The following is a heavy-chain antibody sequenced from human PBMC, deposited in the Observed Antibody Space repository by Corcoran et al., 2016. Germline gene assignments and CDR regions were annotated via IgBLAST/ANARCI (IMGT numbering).Heavy chain of an antibody. Sequence: EVQLVESGGDLVQPGGSLRLSCAASGFTFTNYWMTWVRQAPGKGLEWVANIKYDGSEKYYVDSVKGRFTMSRDNAKTSCYLQMSSLRAEDTAVYYCAREVGYSDGNYGMDVWGQGTTVTVSS. CDR1: GFTFTNYW. CDR3: AREVGYSDGNYGMDV. J-gene: IGHJ6*02. V-gene: IGHV3-7*01. CDR2: IKYDGSEK. D-gene: IGHD5-18*01.